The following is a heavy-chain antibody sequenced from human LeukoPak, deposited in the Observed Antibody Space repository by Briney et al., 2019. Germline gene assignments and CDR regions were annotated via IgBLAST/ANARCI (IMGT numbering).Heavy chain of an antibody. CDR3: AREYCSGGSCYLYYFDY. V-gene: IGHV1-2*02. CDR2: INPNSGGK. CDR1: VYTFTSYY. D-gene: IGHD2-15*01. Sequence: ASVKVSCKASVYTFTSYYMHWVRQAPGQGLEWMVWINPNSGGKNYAQKFQGRVTMTRDTYISTAYMELSRLRSDDTAVYYCAREYCSGGSCYLYYFDYWGQGTLVTVSS. J-gene: IGHJ4*02.